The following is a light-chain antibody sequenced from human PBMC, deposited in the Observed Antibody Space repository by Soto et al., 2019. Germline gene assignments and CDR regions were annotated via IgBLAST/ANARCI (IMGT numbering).Light chain of an antibody. Sequence: EILLTQSPSTLSLSPGERATLSCRASQSVSRYLAWYQQKPGQAPRLLIYGASSRATGIPDRFSGSGSGTDFTLTISRLEPEDFAVYYCQQYGSSPPWAFGQGTKVDIK. CDR1: QSVSRY. CDR3: QQYGSSPPWA. CDR2: GAS. V-gene: IGKV3-20*01. J-gene: IGKJ1*01.